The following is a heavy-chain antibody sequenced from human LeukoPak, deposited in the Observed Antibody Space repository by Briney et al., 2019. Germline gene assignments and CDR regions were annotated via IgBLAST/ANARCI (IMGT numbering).Heavy chain of an antibody. V-gene: IGHV3-30*18. CDR3: AKTGNYNWNGFDY. CDR2: ISYDGINK. Sequence: PGRSLRLSCAASRFTFSNYGMHWVRQAPGKGLEWVAIISYDGINKYYADSVKGRFTISRDNSKNTLYLQMNSLRVEDSAVYYCAKTGNYNWNGFDYWGQGTLVTVSS. CDR1: RFTFSNYG. J-gene: IGHJ4*02. D-gene: IGHD1-20*01.